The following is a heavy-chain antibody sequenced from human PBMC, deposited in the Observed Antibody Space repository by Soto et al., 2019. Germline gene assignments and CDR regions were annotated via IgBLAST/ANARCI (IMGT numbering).Heavy chain of an antibody. J-gene: IGHJ4*02. CDR1: GFTFSSYG. Sequence: GGSLRLSCAASGFTFSSYGMHWVRQAPGKGLEWVAVIWYDGSSKYYADSVKGRFTISRDNSKNTLYLQMNSLRAEDTAVYYCAREGKGSYDSSAGHFDYWGQGTLVTVSS. V-gene: IGHV3-33*01. CDR3: AREGKGSYDSSAGHFDY. CDR2: IWYDGSSK. D-gene: IGHD3-22*01.